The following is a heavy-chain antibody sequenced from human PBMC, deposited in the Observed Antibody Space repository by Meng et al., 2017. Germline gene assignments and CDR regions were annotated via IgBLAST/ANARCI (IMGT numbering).Heavy chain of an antibody. CDR2: IYHSGST. CDR1: GGSISSSNW. J-gene: IGHJ4*02. D-gene: IGHD4-17*01. CDR3: ARGTDYGDYYFDY. V-gene: IGHV4-4*02. Sequence: QGELQGAGPGMVKPSGTLSLTCAVSGGSISSSNWWSWVRQPPGEGLEWIGEIYHSGSTNYNPSLKSRVTISVDKSKNQFSLKLSSVTAADTAVYYCARGTDYGDYYFDYWGQGTLVTVSS.